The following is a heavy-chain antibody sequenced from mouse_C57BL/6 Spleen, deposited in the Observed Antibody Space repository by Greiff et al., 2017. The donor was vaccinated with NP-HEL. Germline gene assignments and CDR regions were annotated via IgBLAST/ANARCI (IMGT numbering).Heavy chain of an antibody. V-gene: IGHV3-6*01. J-gene: IGHJ4*01. CDR3: ARDIYYGSPMDY. CDR1: GYSITSGYY. Sequence: EVKLMESGPGLVKPSQSLSLTCSVTGYSITSGYYWNWIRQFPGNKLEWMGYISYDGSNNYNPPLKNRISITRDTSKNQFFLTLNSVTTEDTATYYCARDIYYGSPMDYWGQGTSVTVSS. D-gene: IGHD1-1*01. CDR2: ISYDGSN.